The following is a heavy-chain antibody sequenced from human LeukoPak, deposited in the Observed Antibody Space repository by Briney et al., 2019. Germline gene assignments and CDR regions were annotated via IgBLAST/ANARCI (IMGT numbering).Heavy chain of an antibody. CDR3: ARESLPLRAFHI. V-gene: IGHV1-69*13. J-gene: IGHJ3*02. CDR1: GGTFSSYA. Sequence: GASVKVSCKASGGTFSSYAISWVRQAPGQGLEWMGGIIPILGTANYAQKFQGRVTITADESTSTAYMELSSLRSEDTAVYYCARESLPLRAFHIWGQGTMVTVSS. CDR2: IIPILGTA.